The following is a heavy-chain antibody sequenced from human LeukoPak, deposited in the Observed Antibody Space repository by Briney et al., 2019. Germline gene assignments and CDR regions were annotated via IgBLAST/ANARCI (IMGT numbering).Heavy chain of an antibody. CDR3: ARRAEEGFWSGLTPFDY. CDR2: ISSSSSTI. Sequence: GGSLRLSCTASGFTFGDYAMSWFRQAPGKGLEWVSYISSSSSTIYYADSVKGRFTISRDNAKNSLYLQMNSLRAEDTAVYYCARRAEEGFWSGLTPFDYWGQGTLVTVSS. J-gene: IGHJ4*02. CDR1: GFTFGDYA. V-gene: IGHV3-11*01. D-gene: IGHD3-3*01.